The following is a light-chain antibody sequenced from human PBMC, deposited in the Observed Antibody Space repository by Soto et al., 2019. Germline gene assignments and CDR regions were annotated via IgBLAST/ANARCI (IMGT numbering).Light chain of an antibody. CDR2: AAS. J-gene: IGKJ1*01. V-gene: IGKV1-39*01. Sequence: DFQMTQSPSTLSASIGDRVTITCRASQDIAIYLAWYQQKPGEAPKLLIYAASSLQSGVPSRFSGSGSGTDFTLTISSLQPEDFATYYCQQSYSTPPTFGQGTKVDIK. CDR3: QQSYSTPPT. CDR1: QDIAIY.